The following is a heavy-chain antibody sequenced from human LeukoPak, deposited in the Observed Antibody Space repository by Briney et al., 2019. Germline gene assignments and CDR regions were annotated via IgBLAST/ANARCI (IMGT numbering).Heavy chain of an antibody. D-gene: IGHD6-19*01. V-gene: IGHV4-34*01. CDR1: GGSFSGYY. CDR3: ARGRRSSGFIDY. Sequence: SETLSLTCAVYGGSFSGYYWSWIRQPPGKGLEWIGEINHSGSTNYNPSLKSRVTISVDTSKNQFSLKLSSVTAADTAVYHCARGRRSSGFIDYWGQGTLVTVSS. J-gene: IGHJ4*02. CDR2: INHSGST.